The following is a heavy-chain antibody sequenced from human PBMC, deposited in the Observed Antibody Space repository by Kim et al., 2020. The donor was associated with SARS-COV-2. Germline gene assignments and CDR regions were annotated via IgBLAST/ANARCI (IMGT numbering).Heavy chain of an antibody. CDR3: ARQGRGDGWYKAFDS. J-gene: IGHJ4*02. Sequence: PSLKSRVTISVDRSKNQFSLNLNSVTAADTAVYSCARQGRGDGWYKAFDSWGQGIQVTVSS. D-gene: IGHD6-19*01. V-gene: IGHV4-39*01.